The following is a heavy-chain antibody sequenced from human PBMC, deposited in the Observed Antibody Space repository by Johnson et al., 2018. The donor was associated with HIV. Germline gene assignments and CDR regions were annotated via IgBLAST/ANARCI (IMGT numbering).Heavy chain of an antibody. CDR1: GFTFSREN. V-gene: IGHV3-30*18. CDR2: ISYGGSNK. D-gene: IGHD2-2*01. Sequence: QVQLVESGGGVVQPGMSLRLSYADSGFTFSRENMHWVRQAPGKGLEWVAVISYGGSNKYYADSVKGRFTVSRDNSKNTLYLQMNSLRADDTAVYYCAKDSSSRMGFPGFDIWGPGTMVTVSS. CDR3: AKDSSSRMGFPGFDI. J-gene: IGHJ3*02.